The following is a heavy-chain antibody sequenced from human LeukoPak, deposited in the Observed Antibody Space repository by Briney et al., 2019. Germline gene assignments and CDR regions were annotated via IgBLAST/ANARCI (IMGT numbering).Heavy chain of an antibody. CDR3: ARDSGCYYDFSGPFDY. D-gene: IGHD3-22*01. V-gene: IGHV3-48*03. CDR2: ISSSGSTI. J-gene: IGHJ4*02. CDR1: GFTFSSYE. Sequence: GGSLRLSCAASGFTFSSYEMNWVRQAPGKGLEWVSYISSSGSTIHYADSVKGRFSISRDNAKNLLYLQMSGLRAEDTAVYYCARDSGCYYDFSGPFDYWGQGALVTVSS.